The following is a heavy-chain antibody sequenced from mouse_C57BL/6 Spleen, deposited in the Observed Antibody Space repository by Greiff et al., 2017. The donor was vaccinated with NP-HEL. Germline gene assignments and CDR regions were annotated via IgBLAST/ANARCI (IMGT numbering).Heavy chain of an antibody. V-gene: IGHV1-78*01. CDR2: IYPSDGST. CDR3: ARGAEGYDYYAMDY. CDR1: GYTFTDHT. Sequence: QVQLKQSDAELVKPGASVKISCKVSGYTFTDHTIHWMKQRPEQGLEWIGYIYPSDGSTKYNEKFQGKAKLTADKSSSTAYMQLNSLTSEVSAVSFWARGAEGYDYYAMDYWGQGTSVTVSS. D-gene: IGHD2-2*01. J-gene: IGHJ4*01.